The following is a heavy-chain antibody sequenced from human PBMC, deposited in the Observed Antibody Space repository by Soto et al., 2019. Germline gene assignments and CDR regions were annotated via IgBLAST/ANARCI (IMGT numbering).Heavy chain of an antibody. CDR3: VKAGTMAGTGTTPRSFDI. V-gene: IGHV3-30*18. CDR1: GFMFHAYG. J-gene: IGHJ3*02. D-gene: IGHD1-1*01. CDR2: ISFDGSSQ. Sequence: QIQLVESGGGVVQPGRSLRLSCAASGFMFHAYGMHWIRQAPGNGLEWVEGISFDGSSQYYEESVKGRFTISRDNSKNTLYLQIDSLRAEDTAVYFCVKAGTMAGTGTTPRSFDIWGHGTMVTVSS.